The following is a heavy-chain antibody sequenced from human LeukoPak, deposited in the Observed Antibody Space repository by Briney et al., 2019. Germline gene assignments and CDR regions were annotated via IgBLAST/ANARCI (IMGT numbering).Heavy chain of an antibody. CDR2: IRYDGSNT. CDR1: GFTFSSYG. V-gene: IGHV3-30*02. CDR3: ARDPGLSN. D-gene: IGHD5/OR15-5a*01. J-gene: IGHJ4*02. Sequence: PGGSLRLPCAASGFTFSSYGMHWVRQAPGKGLEWVAFIRYDGSNTYYADSVKGRFTISRDNSKNTLYLQMNSLRAEDTSVYYCARDPGLSNWGQGTLVTVSS.